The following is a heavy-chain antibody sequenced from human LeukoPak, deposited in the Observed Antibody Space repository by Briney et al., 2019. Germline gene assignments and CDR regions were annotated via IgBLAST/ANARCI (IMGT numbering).Heavy chain of an antibody. D-gene: IGHD3-9*01. V-gene: IGHV4-34*01. CDR2: INHSGST. J-gene: IGHJ4*02. Sequence: SETLSLTCAVYGGSFSGYYWSWIRQPPGKGLEWIGEINHSGSTNYNPSLKSRVTISVDTSKNQFSLKLSSVTAADTAVYYCARGLDFDWLLRFDYWGQGTLVTVSS. CDR1: GGSFSGYY. CDR3: ARGLDFDWLLRFDY.